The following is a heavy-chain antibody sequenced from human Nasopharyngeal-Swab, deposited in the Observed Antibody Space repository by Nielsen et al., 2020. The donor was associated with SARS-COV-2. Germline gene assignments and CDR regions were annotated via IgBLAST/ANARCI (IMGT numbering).Heavy chain of an antibody. V-gene: IGHV3-23*01. J-gene: IGHJ6*02. Sequence: GESLKISCAASGFTFSSYAMSWVRQAPGKGLEWVSAISGSGGSTYYADSVKGRFTISRDNSKNTLYLQMNRLRAEDTAVYYCATTSMAARSRYYYGMDVWGQGTTVTVSS. D-gene: IGHD6-6*01. CDR3: ATTSMAARSRYYYGMDV. CDR1: GFTFSSYA. CDR2: ISGSGGST.